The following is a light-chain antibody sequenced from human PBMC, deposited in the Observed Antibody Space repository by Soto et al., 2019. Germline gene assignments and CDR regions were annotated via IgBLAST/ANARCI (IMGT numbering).Light chain of an antibody. Sequence: QSALTQPASVSGSPGQSITISCTGTSSDVGGYNYVSWYQQHPGKAPKLMIYGVSNRPSGVSNRFSGSKSDNTASLTISGLQAEDEADYYCSSHTSSSTLVVFGGGTKVTVL. CDR3: SSHTSSSTLVV. J-gene: IGLJ2*01. V-gene: IGLV2-14*01. CDR1: SSDVGGYNY. CDR2: GVS.